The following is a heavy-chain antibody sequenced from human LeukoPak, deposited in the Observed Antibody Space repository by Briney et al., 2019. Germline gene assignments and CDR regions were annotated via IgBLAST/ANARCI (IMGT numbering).Heavy chain of an antibody. V-gene: IGHV3-30*18. D-gene: IGHD2-15*01. CDR1: GFTFSSYG. CDR2: ISYDGSNK. CDR3: AKDAFFCSGGSCYPGAFDI. Sequence: GGSLRLSCAASGFTFSSYGMHRVRQAPGKGLEWVAVISYDGSNKYYADSVKGRFTISRDNSKNTLYLQMNSLRAEDTAVYYCAKDAFFCSGGSCYPGAFDIWGQGTMVTVSS. J-gene: IGHJ3*02.